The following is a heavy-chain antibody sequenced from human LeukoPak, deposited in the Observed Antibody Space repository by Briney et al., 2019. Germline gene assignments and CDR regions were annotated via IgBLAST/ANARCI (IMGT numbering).Heavy chain of an antibody. D-gene: IGHD5-18*01. Sequence: SETLSLTCTVSGGSISSYYWSWIRQPPGKGLEWIGYIYYSGSTNYNPSLKSRVTISIDTSKNQFSLKVSSVTAADTAVYYCAGDSYGYALGYWGQGTLVTVSS. CDR2: IYYSGST. CDR1: GGSISSYY. V-gene: IGHV4-59*12. J-gene: IGHJ4*02. CDR3: AGDSYGYALGY.